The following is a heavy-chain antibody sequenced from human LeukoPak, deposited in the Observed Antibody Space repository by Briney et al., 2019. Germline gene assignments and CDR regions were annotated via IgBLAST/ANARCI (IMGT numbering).Heavy chain of an antibody. CDR1: GYTFTSWD. Sequence: GASVEVSCKASGYTFTSWDIIWVRQATGQRLEWMGWMNPNSGYTGYSQKFQGRITMTRNTSTSTAYLELSSLRSEDTAVFYCARGPGYSYGAIYYFGMDVWGQGTTVTVSS. D-gene: IGHD5-18*01. J-gene: IGHJ6*02. CDR3: ARGPGYSYGAIYYFGMDV. CDR2: MNPNSGYT. V-gene: IGHV1-8*01.